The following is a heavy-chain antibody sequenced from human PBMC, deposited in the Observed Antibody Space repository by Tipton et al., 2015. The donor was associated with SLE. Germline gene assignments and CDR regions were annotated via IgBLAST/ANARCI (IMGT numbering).Heavy chain of an antibody. CDR3: GRKAVDY. Sequence: SGFTFSDYWMSWVRQAPGKGLEWVANIKPDGSQKYYVESVKGRFTISRDNTKNSVYLQMNSLIDEDTAVYYCGRKAVDYWGQGTLVTVSS. V-gene: IGHV3-7*01. CDR2: IKPDGSQK. CDR1: GFTFSDYW. J-gene: IGHJ4*02.